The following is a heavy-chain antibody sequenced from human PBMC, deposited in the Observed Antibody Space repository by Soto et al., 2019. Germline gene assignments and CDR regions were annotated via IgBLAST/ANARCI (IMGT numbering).Heavy chain of an antibody. D-gene: IGHD2-2*01. CDR1: GFTFSSYA. J-gene: IGHJ6*02. V-gene: IGHV3-23*01. CDR2: IGESGTPT. CDR3: GRYVPVVRYYGMEV. Sequence: EVQLLESGGGLVQPGGSLRLSCAASGFTFSSYAMKWVRQAPGKGLEWVSLIGESGTPTYYAGSVKGRFTISRDNSGNSPFREMYSLRAEDTAGYYCGRYVPVVRYYGMEVWGQGTTVTVSS.